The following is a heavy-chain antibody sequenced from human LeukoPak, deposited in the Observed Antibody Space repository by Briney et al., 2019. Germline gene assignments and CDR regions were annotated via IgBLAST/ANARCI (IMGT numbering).Heavy chain of an antibody. CDR2: IIPIFGTA. CDR1: GYTFTSYG. J-gene: IGHJ4*02. D-gene: IGHD3-22*01. CDR3: ASVHYDSSGYYPY. V-gene: IGHV1-69*05. Sequence: GASVKVSCKASGYTFTSYGISWVRQAPGQGLEWMGRIIPIFGTANYAQKFQGRVTITTDESTSTAYMELSSLRSEDTAVYYCASVHYDSSGYYPYWGQGTLVTISS.